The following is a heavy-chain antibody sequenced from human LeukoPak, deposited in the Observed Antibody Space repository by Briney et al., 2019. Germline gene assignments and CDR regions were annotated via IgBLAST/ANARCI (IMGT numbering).Heavy chain of an antibody. V-gene: IGHV3-11*04. D-gene: IGHD3-22*01. J-gene: IGHJ4*02. CDR3: ARDPARTYYYDSSGYYFDS. CDR2: ISSSGSTI. CDR1: GFTFSDYY. Sequence: GGSLRLSCAASGFTFSDYYMSWIRQAPGKGLEWVSYISSSGSTIYYADSVKGRFTISRDNAKNSLYLQMDSLRTEDTAVYYCARDPARTYYYDSSGYYFDSWGQGTLVTVSS.